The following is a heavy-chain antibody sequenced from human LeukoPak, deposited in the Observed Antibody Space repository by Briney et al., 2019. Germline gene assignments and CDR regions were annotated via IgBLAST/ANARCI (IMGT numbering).Heavy chain of an antibody. V-gene: IGHV4-30-4*07. Sequence: SETLSLTCAVSGGSITSGGYSWSWIRQPPGKGLEWIGYIYYSGTTYYNPSLKSRVTISVDTSKNQFSLKLSSVTAADTAVYYCARAYYDILTGLVYYVDYWGQGTLVTVSS. CDR3: ARAYYDILTGLVYYVDY. J-gene: IGHJ4*02. CDR2: IYYSGTT. CDR1: GGSITSGGYS. D-gene: IGHD3-9*01.